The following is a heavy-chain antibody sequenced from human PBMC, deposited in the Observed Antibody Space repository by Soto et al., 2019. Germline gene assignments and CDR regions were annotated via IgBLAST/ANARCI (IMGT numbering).Heavy chain of an antibody. CDR2: ISPSGGTI. CDR3: ARVDLVRGVISDWFDP. D-gene: IGHD3-10*01. CDR1: GFTFSSYA. Sequence: GGSLRLSCAASGFTFSSYAMSWVRQAPGKGLEYISDISPSGGTIYYADSVKGRFTISRDNAKNSLYLQMNNLRAEDTAVYHCARVDLVRGVISDWFDPWGQGTLVTVSS. J-gene: IGHJ5*02. V-gene: IGHV3-48*04.